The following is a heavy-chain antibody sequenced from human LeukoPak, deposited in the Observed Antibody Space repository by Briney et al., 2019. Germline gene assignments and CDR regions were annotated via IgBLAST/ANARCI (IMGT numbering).Heavy chain of an antibody. CDR3: AREGGYYDSSGYDEFDY. V-gene: IGHV1-46*01. CDR2: INPSGGST. Sequence: ASVMVSCKASGYTFTSYYMHWVRQAPGQGLEWMGIINPSGGSTSYAQKFQGRVTMTRDTSTSTVYMELSSLRSEDTAVYYCAREGGYYDSSGYDEFDYWGQGTLVTVSS. J-gene: IGHJ4*02. CDR1: GYTFTSYY. D-gene: IGHD3-22*01.